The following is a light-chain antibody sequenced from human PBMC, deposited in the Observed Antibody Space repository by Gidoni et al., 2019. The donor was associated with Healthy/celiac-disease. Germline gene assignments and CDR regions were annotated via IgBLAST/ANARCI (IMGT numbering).Light chain of an antibody. Sequence: QSVLTQPPSASGTPGQRVTIPCSGSSTNIGSNYVYWYQQIPGTAPKLLNYRNNQRPSGVPDRLSGSKSGTSASLAISGLRSEDEADYYGAAWDDSLSGHVVFGGGTKLTVL. J-gene: IGLJ2*01. CDR1: STNIGSNY. CDR3: AAWDDSLSGHVV. V-gene: IGLV1-47*01. CDR2: RNN.